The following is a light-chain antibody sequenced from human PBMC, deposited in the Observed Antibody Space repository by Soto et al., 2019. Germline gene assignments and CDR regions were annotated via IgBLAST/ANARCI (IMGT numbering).Light chain of an antibody. CDR1: QSVSSN. CDR2: GAS. Sequence: EIVMTQSPATMSVSPGERATLSCRASQSVSSNLAWYQQKPGQAPRLLIYGASTRATGIPARFSGSGSGTELTLTISSLQSEDFAVYYCQQYNNWPTWTFGQGTKVDIK. J-gene: IGKJ1*01. V-gene: IGKV3-15*01. CDR3: QQYNNWPTWT.